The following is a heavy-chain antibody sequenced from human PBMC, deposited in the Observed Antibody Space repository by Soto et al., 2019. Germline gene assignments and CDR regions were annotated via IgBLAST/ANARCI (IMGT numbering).Heavy chain of an antibody. Sequence: XSVKVSCKVSGYSLTELSMHWVRQAPGKGLEWMGGFDPEDGETIYAQKFQGRVTMTEDTSTDTAYMELSSLRSEDTAVYYCATVPRTYYYDSSGYYYFDYWGQGSLVTVSS. CDR1: GYSLTELS. CDR2: FDPEDGET. V-gene: IGHV1-24*01. J-gene: IGHJ4*02. CDR3: ATVPRTYYYDSSGYYYFDY. D-gene: IGHD3-22*01.